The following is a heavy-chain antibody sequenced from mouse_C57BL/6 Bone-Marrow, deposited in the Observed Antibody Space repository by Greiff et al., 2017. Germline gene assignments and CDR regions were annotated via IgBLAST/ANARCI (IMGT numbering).Heavy chain of an antibody. CDR1: GYTFTGYW. CDR3: ARSLITTVVATDY. Sequence: VQLQPSGAELMKPGASVKLSCKATGYTFTGYWIEWVKQRPGHGLEWIGELLPGSGSTYYNEKFKGKATFTAATSSNTAYMQLSSLTTEDSAIYYCARSLITTVVATDYWGQGTTLTVSS. CDR2: LLPGSGST. V-gene: IGHV1-9*01. J-gene: IGHJ2*01. D-gene: IGHD1-1*01.